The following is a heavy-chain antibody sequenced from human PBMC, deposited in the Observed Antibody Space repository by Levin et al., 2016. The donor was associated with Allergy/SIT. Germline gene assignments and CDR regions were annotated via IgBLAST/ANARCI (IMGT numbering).Heavy chain of an antibody. CDR2: IIPIFGTA. V-gene: IGHV1-69*01. D-gene: IGHD1-7*01. J-gene: IGHJ6*02. Sequence: WVRQAPGQGLEWMGGIIPIFGTANYAQKFQGRVTITADESTSTAYMELSSLRSEDTAVYYCARNWNYPPYYGMDVWGQGTTVTVSS. CDR3: ARNWNYPPYYGMDV.